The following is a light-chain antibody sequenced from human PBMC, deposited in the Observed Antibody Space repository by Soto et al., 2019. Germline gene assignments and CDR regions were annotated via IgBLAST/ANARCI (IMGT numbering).Light chain of an antibody. CDR1: QGIRYY. CDR2: AAS. Sequence: DIQMTQSPTSLSASVGDRVTMTCRASQGIRYYVAWYQQIPGKAPKLLIYAASTLQSGVPSRFSGSGSGTDFTLTINGLQPEDVATYSCQKYSSVPVFGPGTKVEIK. CDR3: QKYSSVPV. J-gene: IGKJ3*01. V-gene: IGKV1-27*01.